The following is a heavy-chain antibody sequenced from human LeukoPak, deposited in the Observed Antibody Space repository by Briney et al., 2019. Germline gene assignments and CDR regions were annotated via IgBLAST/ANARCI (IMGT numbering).Heavy chain of an antibody. CDR1: GFTFSSYA. J-gene: IGHJ4*02. V-gene: IGHV3-23*01. CDR3: AKVDNQDGDPYDY. D-gene: IGHD4-17*01. CDR2: ISGSGGSI. Sequence: GGSLRLSCAASGFTFSSYAMSWVRQAPGKGLEWVSAISGSGGSIYYADSVKGRFTISRDNSKNTLYLQMNSLRAEDTAVYYCAKVDNQDGDPYDYWGQGTLVTVSS.